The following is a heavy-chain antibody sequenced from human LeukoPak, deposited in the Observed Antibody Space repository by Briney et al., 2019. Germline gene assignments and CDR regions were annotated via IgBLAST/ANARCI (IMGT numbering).Heavy chain of an antibody. J-gene: IGHJ4*02. V-gene: IGHV1-46*01. D-gene: IGHD1-26*01. CDR1: GYAFTSYY. CDR2: INPSGGST. CDR3: ARGGIVDGFDY. Sequence: APVKVSCKASGYAFTSYYMHWVRQAPGQGPEWMGIINPSGGSTSYAQKFQGRVTMTRDTSTSTVYMELSSLRSEDTAVYYCARGGIVDGFDYWGQGTLVTVSS.